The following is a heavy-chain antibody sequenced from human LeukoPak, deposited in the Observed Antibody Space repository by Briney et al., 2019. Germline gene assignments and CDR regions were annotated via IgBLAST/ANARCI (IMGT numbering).Heavy chain of an antibody. J-gene: IGHJ6*03. D-gene: IGHD6-13*01. Sequence: PSETLSLTCTVSGGSISSYYWSWIRQPPGKGLEWIGYIYYSGSTNYNPSLKSRVTISVDTSKNQFSLKLSSVTAADTAVYYCARGEDSSSWYYPGYYYYYYMDVWGKGTTVTVSS. CDR1: GGSISSYY. CDR3: ARGEDSSSWYYPGYYYYYYMDV. CDR2: IYYSGST. V-gene: IGHV4-59*01.